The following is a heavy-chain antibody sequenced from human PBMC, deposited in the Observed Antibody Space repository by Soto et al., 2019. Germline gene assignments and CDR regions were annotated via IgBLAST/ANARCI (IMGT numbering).Heavy chain of an antibody. CDR3: ARGPTLLWFGELRAYYYYYGMDV. J-gene: IGHJ6*02. CDR1: GFTFSSYA. CDR2: ISYDGSNK. D-gene: IGHD3-10*01. Sequence: QVQLVESGGGVVQPGRSLRLSCAASGFTFSSYAMHWVRQAPGKGLEWVAVISYDGSNKYYADSVKGRFTISRDNSKNTLYLQMNSLRAEDTAVYYCARGPTLLWFGELRAYYYYYGMDVWGQGTTVTVSS. V-gene: IGHV3-30-3*01.